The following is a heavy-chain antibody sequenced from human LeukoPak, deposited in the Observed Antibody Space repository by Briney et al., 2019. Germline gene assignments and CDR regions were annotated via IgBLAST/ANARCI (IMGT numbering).Heavy chain of an antibody. V-gene: IGHV3-11*04. Sequence: LRLSCAASGFTFSEYYMSWIRQAPGKGLEWISYISTSGSSIQYADSVKGRFTISRDNAKNSLFLQMNSLRAEDTAVYYCARTSSALLDYWGQGTLVTVSS. CDR2: ISTSGSSI. CDR1: GFTFSEYY. D-gene: IGHD3-16*01. J-gene: IGHJ4*02. CDR3: ARTSSALLDY.